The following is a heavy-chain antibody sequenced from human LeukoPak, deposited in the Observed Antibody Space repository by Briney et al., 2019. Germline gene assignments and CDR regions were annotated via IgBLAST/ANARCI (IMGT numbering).Heavy chain of an antibody. J-gene: IGHJ4*02. V-gene: IGHV4-38-2*02. Sequence: PSETLSLTCTVSGYSISSGYYWGWIRQPPGKGLEWIGSIYESGSTYYNPSLKSRVTISVDTSKNQFSLKLTSVTAADTAVYFCARGEDFERYYLAYWGQGTLVTVSS. D-gene: IGHD3-9*01. CDR3: ARGEDFERYYLAY. CDR2: IYESGST. CDR1: GYSISSGYY.